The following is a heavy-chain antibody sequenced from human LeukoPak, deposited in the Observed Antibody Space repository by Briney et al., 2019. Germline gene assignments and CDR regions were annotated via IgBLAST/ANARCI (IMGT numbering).Heavy chain of an antibody. V-gene: IGHV4-30-2*01. CDR1: GGSISSGGYS. J-gene: IGHJ5*02. Sequence: PSQTLSLTCTVSGGSISSGGYSWSWIRQPPGKGLEWIGYLYHSGRTYYNPSPKSRVTISVDSSKNQFSLKLSSVTAADTAVYYCARGREVREQQLVLRSPSWTPGNWFDPWGQGTLVTVSS. D-gene: IGHD6-13*01. CDR3: ARGREVREQQLVLRSPSWTPGNWFDP. CDR2: LYHSGRT.